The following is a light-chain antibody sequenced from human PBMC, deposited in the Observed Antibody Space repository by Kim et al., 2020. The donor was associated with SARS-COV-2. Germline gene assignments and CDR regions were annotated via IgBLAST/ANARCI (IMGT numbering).Light chain of an antibody. CDR1: ESVSSN. CDR2: DAS. CDR3: HQYSDWPPGDT. V-gene: IGKV3-15*01. J-gene: IGKJ2*01. Sequence: EIVMTQSPGTLSVSPGERAILSCRASESVSSNLAWYQQRSGQAPRLLIDDASTRATGVPARFSGSGSGTEFTLTISNLQSEDFAVYFCHQYSDWPPGDTFGQGTKLEI.